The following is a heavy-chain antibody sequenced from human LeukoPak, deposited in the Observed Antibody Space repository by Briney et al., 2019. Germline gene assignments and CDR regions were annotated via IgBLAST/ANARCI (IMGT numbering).Heavy chain of an antibody. J-gene: IGHJ3*02. D-gene: IGHD3-22*01. CDR3: ARDNRYYYDSSGTGDAFDI. V-gene: IGHV3-7*01. CDR2: IKQDGSEK. CDR1: GFTFSDYY. Sequence: GGSLRLSCAASGFTFSDYYMSWIRQAPGKGLEWVANIKQDGSEKYYVDSVKGRFTISRDNAKNSLYLQMNSLRAEDTAVYYCARDNRYYYDSSGTGDAFDIWGQGTVVTVSS.